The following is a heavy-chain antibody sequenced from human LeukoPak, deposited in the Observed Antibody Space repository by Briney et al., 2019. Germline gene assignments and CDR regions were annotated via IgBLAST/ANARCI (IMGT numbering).Heavy chain of an antibody. V-gene: IGHV4-39*02. CDR1: GGSITTTNYY. Sequence: SQTLSLTCTVPGGSITTTNYYWAWIRHPPGEGLQWIGSVYYRGNTYSNPSLESRITMSVDTSKNQFSLRLTSVTAADTALYYCARDTVPPRNATEQKTGTYYWGLGTLVTVSS. D-gene: IGHD7-27*01. J-gene: IGHJ4*01. CDR3: ARDTVPPRNATEQKTGTYY. CDR2: VYYRGNT.